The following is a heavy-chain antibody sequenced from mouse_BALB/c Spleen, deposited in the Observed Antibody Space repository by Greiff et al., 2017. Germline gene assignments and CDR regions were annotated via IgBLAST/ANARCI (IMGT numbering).Heavy chain of an antibody. CDR2: INPYNDGT. D-gene: IGHD1-1*01. CDR1: GYTFTSYV. Sequence: EVQLVESGPELVKPGASVKMSCKASGYTFTSYVMHWVKQKPGQGLEWIGYINPYNDGTKYNEKFKGKATLTSDKSSSTAYMELSSLTSEDSAVYYCAREDYGSSYGYAMDDWGQGTSGTVSS. CDR3: AREDYGSSYGYAMDD. J-gene: IGHJ4*01. V-gene: IGHV1-14*01.